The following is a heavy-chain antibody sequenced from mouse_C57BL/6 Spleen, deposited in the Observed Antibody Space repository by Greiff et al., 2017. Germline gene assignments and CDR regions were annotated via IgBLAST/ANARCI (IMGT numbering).Heavy chain of an antibody. V-gene: IGHV1-82*01. CDR3: ARSRYYEGGYFDY. CDR1: GYAFSSSW. Sequence: VKLMESGPELVKPGASVKISCKASGYAFSSSWMNWVKQRPGKGLEWIGRIYPGDGDTNYNGKFKGKATLTADKSSSTAYMQLSSLTSEDSAVYFCARSRYYEGGYFDYRGQSATLTDSS. D-gene: IGHD1-1*01. J-gene: IGHJ2*01. CDR2: IYPGDGDT.